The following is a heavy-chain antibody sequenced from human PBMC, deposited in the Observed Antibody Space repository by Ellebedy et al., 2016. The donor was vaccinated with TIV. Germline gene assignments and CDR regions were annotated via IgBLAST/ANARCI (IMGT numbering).Heavy chain of an antibody. CDR1: GFSFSSYW. CDR2: IRQDGSEK. J-gene: IGHJ3*02. V-gene: IGHV3-7*01. CDR3: ATDGSYGDYRSPTHAFVM. D-gene: IGHD4-17*01. Sequence: GESLKISCAASGFSFSSYWMSWVRQVPGKGLEWVANIRQDGSEKYYVDSVKGRFTISRDNAKNSLYLQMNSLRGEDTAVYYCATDGSYGDYRSPTHAFVMWGQGTLVTVSS.